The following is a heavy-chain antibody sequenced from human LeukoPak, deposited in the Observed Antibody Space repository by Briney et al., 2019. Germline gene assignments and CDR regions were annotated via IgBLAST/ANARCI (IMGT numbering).Heavy chain of an antibody. V-gene: IGHV3-7*03. D-gene: IGHD3/OR15-3a*01. CDR1: GFTFGKYW. J-gene: IGHJ4*02. Sequence: GGSLRLSCVASGFTFGKYWMSWVRQAPRKGLEWVANIKLDGSEKNYVDSVKGRFTISRDNTKNSLYLQMNSLRAEDTAVFYCARDQYDTWSRRGNFDSWGQGTLVIVSS. CDR3: ARDQYDTWSRRGNFDS. CDR2: IKLDGSEK.